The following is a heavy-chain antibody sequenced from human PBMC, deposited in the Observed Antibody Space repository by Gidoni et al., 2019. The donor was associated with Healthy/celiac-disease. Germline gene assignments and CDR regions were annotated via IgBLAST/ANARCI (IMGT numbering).Heavy chain of an antibody. CDR2: ISGSGGST. CDR3: AKSLSDIVVVPADYGMDV. V-gene: IGHV3-23*01. D-gene: IGHD2-2*01. J-gene: IGHJ6*02. CDR1: GFTFSSYA. Sequence: EVQLLESGGGLVQPGGSLRLSCAASGFTFSSYAMGWVRQAPGKGLEWFSAISGSGGSTYYADSVKGRFTISRDNSKNTLYLQMNSLRAEDTAVYYCAKSLSDIVVVPADYGMDVWGQGTTVTVSS.